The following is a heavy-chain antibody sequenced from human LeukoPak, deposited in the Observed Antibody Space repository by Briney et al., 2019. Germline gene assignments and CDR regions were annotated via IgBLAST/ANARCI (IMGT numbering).Heavy chain of an antibody. CDR1: GFTFSSYS. J-gene: IGHJ4*02. CDR2: ISSSSSTI. V-gene: IGHV3-48*01. D-gene: IGHD2-15*01. Sequence: GGSLRLSCAASGFTFSSYSMNWVRQAPGKGLEWVSYISSSSSTIYYADSVKGRFTISRDNAKNSLYLQMNSLRAEDTAVYYCAGERYCSGGSCKHRPFDYWGQGTLVTVSS. CDR3: AGERYCSGGSCKHRPFDY.